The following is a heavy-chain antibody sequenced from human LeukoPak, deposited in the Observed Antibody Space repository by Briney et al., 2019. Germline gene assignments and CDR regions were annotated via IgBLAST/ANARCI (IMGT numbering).Heavy chain of an antibody. Sequence: ASVKASCKASGYTFTSYGISWVRQAPGQGLEWMGWISAYNGNTKSPQKLQGRVTMTTDTSTSTAYMELRSLRSDDTAVYYCARDTYYDYVGGSYRYDYWGQGSLVTVSS. CDR1: GYTFTSYG. D-gene: IGHD3-16*02. V-gene: IGHV1-18*01. J-gene: IGHJ4*02. CDR3: ARDTYYDYVGGSYRYDY. CDR2: ISAYNGNT.